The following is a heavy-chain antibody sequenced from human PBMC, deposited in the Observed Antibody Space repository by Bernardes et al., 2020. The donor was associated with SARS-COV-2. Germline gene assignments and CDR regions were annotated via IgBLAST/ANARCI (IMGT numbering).Heavy chain of an antibody. CDR3: ARESGGGSGSYFDY. V-gene: IGHV3-23*01. D-gene: IGHD3-10*01. CDR2: ITGNGDIT. Sequence: GGSLRLSCVASGISFSNYAMSWVRQAPGRGLEWVSVITGNGDITYYADSVKGRFTISRDNSKNTLYLQMNSLRAEDTAVYYCARESGGGSGSYFDYWGQGTLVTVSS. CDR1: GISFSNYA. J-gene: IGHJ4*02.